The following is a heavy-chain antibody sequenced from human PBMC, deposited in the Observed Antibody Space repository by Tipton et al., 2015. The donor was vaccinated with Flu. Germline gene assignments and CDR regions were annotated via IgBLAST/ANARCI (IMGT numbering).Heavy chain of an antibody. J-gene: IGHJ4*02. CDR2: IHPSGST. D-gene: IGHD2-8*01. CDR3: ARGRDQTKGGDY. Sequence: TLSLTCAVYGGSFSDYYWSWTRQPPGKGLEWIGEIHPSGSTSYNPSLTSRVTISVDTSKNQFSLKLTSVTAADTAVYYCARGRDQTKGGDYWGQGTLVTVSS. V-gene: IGHV4-34*01. CDR1: GGSFSDYY.